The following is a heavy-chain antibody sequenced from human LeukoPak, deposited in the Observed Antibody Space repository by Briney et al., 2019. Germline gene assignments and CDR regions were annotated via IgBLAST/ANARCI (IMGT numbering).Heavy chain of an antibody. D-gene: IGHD1-26*01. V-gene: IGHV3-48*04. CDR2: ISSSSSTI. Sequence: PGGSLRLSCAASGFTFSSYSMNWIRQAPGKGLEWVSYISSSSSTIYYADSVKGRFTISRDNAKNSLYLQMNSLRAEDTAVYYCARDRELEKWEFYPFDYWGQGTLVTVSS. CDR3: ARDRELEKWEFYPFDY. J-gene: IGHJ4*02. CDR1: GFTFSSYS.